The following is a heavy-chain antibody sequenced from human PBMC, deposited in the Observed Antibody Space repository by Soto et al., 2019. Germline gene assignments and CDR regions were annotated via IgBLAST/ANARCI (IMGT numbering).Heavy chain of an antibody. Sequence: QVQLVQSGAEVKKPGSSVKVSCKASGGTFSSYTITWVRQAPGQGLEWMGGIIPIFGTADYAQKFQGRVTITAAESTSTAYMELNSLRSEDTAVYYSATPTYGTANYYYSGMDVWGQGTTVTVSS. CDR2: IIPIFGTA. CDR3: ATPTYGTANYYYSGMDV. D-gene: IGHD1-1*01. V-gene: IGHV1-69*12. CDR1: GGTFSSYT. J-gene: IGHJ6*02.